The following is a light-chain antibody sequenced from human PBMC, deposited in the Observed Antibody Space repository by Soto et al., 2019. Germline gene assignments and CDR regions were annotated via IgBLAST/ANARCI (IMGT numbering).Light chain of an antibody. J-gene: IGLJ1*01. V-gene: IGLV1-44*01. CDR2: SNN. CDR1: SSNIGSNT. Sequence: QSVLTQPPSASVTPGQRVTISCSGSSSNIGSNTVNWYQQLPGTAPKLLIYSNNQRPSGVPDRFSGSKSGTSASLAISGLWAVHEAEHYCAAWEGSVNAEVFGSGTKVTVL. CDR3: AAWEGSVNAEV.